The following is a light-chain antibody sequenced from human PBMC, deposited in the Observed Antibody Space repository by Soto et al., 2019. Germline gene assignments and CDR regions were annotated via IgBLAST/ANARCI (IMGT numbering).Light chain of an antibody. J-gene: IGLJ2*01. CDR3: QSYDSSLSGSVV. V-gene: IGLV1-40*01. CDR2: GNN. CDR1: SSNIGAGYD. Sequence: QSVLTQPPSVSGAPGQRVTISCTGSSSNIGAGYDVHWYHHLPGTAPKLLIHGNNNRPSGVPDRFSGSKSGTSGSLAITGLQPEDEADYYCQSYDSSLSGSVVVGGGTKLTVL.